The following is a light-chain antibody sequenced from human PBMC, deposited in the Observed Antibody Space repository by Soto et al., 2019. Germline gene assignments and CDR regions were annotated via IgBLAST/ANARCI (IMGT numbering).Light chain of an antibody. CDR1: SSNIGSNY. CDR2: RNN. Sequence: QAVVTQPPSASGTPGQWVTISCSGSSSNIGSNYVYWYQQLPGTAPKLLIYRNNQRPSGVPDRFSGSKSGTSASLAISGLRSEDEADYYCAAWDDSLSGRVFGGGTQLTVL. CDR3: AAWDDSLSGRV. V-gene: IGLV1-47*01. J-gene: IGLJ2*01.